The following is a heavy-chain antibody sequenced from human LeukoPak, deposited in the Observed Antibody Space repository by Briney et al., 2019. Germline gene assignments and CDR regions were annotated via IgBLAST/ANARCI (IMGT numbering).Heavy chain of an antibody. CDR2: ITPSAGRT. Sequence: ASVKVSCKASGYTFTSYYIHWVRQAPGQGLEWMGIITPSAGRTGYAQKFQGRVTMTRDTSTSTVYMELSSLRSEDTAVYYCAREDYGGNAGLWGQGTLVTVSS. D-gene: IGHD4-23*01. CDR1: GYTFTSYY. J-gene: IGHJ4*02. V-gene: IGHV1-46*01. CDR3: AREDYGGNAGL.